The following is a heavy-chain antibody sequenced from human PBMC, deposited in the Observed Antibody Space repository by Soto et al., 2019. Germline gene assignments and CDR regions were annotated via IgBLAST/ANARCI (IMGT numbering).Heavy chain of an antibody. Sequence: QVQLQESGPGLVKPSETLSLTCTVSGGSISNFYWSWIRQPPGKGLEWIGYIYYSGSTNYNPSLKSRVTISVDTSKNQFSLKLSSVTAADTAVYFCARRYGGNLDYWSQGTLVTVSS. CDR3: ARRYGGNLDY. J-gene: IGHJ4*02. CDR1: GGSISNFY. V-gene: IGHV4-59*08. CDR2: IYYSGST. D-gene: IGHD1-26*01.